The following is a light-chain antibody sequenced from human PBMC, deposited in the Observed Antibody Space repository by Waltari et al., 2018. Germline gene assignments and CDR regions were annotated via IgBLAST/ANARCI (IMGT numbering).Light chain of an antibody. CDR3: QQYDSSPRT. Sequence: EIVLTQSPGPLSLSPGERATLSCRASQSVSSNYLAWYHQKPGQAPRLLIYRASSRATGIPDRFGGSGSGTDFTLTISRLEPEDFAVYYCQQYDSSPRTFGQGTKVELK. J-gene: IGKJ1*01. V-gene: IGKV3-20*01. CDR1: QSVSSNY. CDR2: RAS.